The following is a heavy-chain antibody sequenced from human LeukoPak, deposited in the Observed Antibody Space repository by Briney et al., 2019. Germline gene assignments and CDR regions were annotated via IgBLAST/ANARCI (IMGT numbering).Heavy chain of an antibody. D-gene: IGHD5-24*01. Sequence: GGSLRLSCAASGFTFSDYSMNWVRQAPGKGLEWISYIGISSGNTKYADSVKGRFTISRDKAKNSLYLQMNSLRVKDTAVYYCARDYKYAFDNWGQGTLVTVSS. V-gene: IGHV3-48*01. CDR3: ARDYKYAFDN. CDR2: IGISSGNT. J-gene: IGHJ4*02. CDR1: GFTFSDYS.